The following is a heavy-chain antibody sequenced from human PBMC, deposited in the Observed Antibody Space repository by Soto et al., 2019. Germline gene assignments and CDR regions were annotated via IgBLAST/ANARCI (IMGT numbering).Heavy chain of an antibody. V-gene: IGHV3-13*01. CDR3: ARHAGVATTVPTWPFSYYYYYMDV. J-gene: IGHJ6*03. Sequence: GGSLRLSCAASGFTLSSYDMHWVRQATGKGLEWVSAIGTAGDTYYPGSVKGRFTISRENAKNSLYLQMNSLRAGDTAVYYCARHAGVATTVPTWPFSYYYYYMDVWGKGTTVTVSS. D-gene: IGHD4-4*01. CDR1: GFTLSSYD. CDR2: IGTAGDT.